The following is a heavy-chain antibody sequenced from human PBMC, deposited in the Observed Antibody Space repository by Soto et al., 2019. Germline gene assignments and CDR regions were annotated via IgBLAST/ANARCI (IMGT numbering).Heavy chain of an antibody. Sequence: TSETLSLSCTVSGGSISSYYWSWIRQPAGKGLEWIGRIYTSGSTNYNPSLKSRVTMSVDTSKNQFSLKLSSVTAADTAVYYCARAGGWQGDGPNWFDPWGQGTLVTVSS. CDR3: ARAGGWQGDGPNWFDP. D-gene: IGHD6-19*01. CDR1: GGSISSYY. J-gene: IGHJ5*02. CDR2: IYTSGST. V-gene: IGHV4-4*07.